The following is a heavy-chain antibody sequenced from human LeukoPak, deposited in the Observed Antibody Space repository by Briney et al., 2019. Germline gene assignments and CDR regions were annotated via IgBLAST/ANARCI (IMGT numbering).Heavy chain of an antibody. CDR2: LSNTGNI. V-gene: IGHV3-21*01. CDR1: GFTFSSYG. D-gene: IGHD2-2*01. CDR3: ARNLPAARSDAFDI. Sequence: GGSLRLSCAASGFTFSSYGMNWVRQAPGKGLEWLSYLSNTGNIHYAQSVKGRFTISRDNAKNSLYLQMNSLRAEDTAVYYCARNLPAARSDAFDIWGQGTMVTVSS. J-gene: IGHJ3*02.